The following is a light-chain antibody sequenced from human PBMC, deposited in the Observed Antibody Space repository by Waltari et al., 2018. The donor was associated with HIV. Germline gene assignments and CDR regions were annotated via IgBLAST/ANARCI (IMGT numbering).Light chain of an antibody. CDR1: SADIGNF. V-gene: IGLV2-14*01. CDR3: SSLGDANSLL. J-gene: IGLJ3*02. Sequence: HSALTQPASVSGSLGQSLTISCTTASADIGNFVSWYQQFPGKAPQLIFYQVNRRPSETPYRFSASKSGDTASLTISGLLPEDEADYFCSSLGDANSLLFGGGTHLTVL. CDR2: QVN.